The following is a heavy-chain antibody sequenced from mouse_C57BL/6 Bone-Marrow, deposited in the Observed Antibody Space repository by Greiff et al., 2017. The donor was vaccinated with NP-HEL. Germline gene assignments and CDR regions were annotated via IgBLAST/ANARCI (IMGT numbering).Heavy chain of an antibody. CDR3: ARGRLRRPWFAY. D-gene: IGHD2-4*01. V-gene: IGHV1-22*01. CDR1: GYTFTDYN. CDR2: INPNNGGT. Sequence: VQLQQSGPELVKPGASVKMSCKASGYTFTDYNMHWVKQSHGKSLEWIGYINPNNGGTSYNQKFKGKATLTVNKSSSTAYMERRSLTSEDSAVYYCARGRLRRPWFAYWGQGTLVTVSA. J-gene: IGHJ3*01.